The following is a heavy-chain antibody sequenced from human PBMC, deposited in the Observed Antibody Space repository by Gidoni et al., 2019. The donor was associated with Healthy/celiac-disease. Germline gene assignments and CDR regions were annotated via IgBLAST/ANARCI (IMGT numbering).Heavy chain of an antibody. D-gene: IGHD6-13*01. CDR1: GFTFSNAW. Sequence: EVQLVESGGGLVKPGGSLRLSCAASGFTFSNAWMNWVRQAPGKGLEWVGRIKSKTDGGTTDYAAPVKGRFTISRDDSKNTLYLQMNSLKTEDTAVYYCTTAPNGYSSSWYPTPGGMDVWGQGTTVTVSS. CDR3: TTAPNGYSSSWYPTPGGMDV. J-gene: IGHJ6*02. CDR2: IKSKTDGGTT. V-gene: IGHV3-15*07.